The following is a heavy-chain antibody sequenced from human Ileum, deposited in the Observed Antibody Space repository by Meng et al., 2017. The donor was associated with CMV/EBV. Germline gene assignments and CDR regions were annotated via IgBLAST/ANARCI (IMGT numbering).Heavy chain of an antibody. J-gene: IGHJ5*02. Sequence: GESLKISCAASGFTVSSNYMSWVHQAPGKGLEWVSVIYSGGSTYYADSVKGRFTISRDNSKSTLYLQMNTLRADDTAVYYCAKTGYYYGSGLTDWFDPWGQGTLVTVSS. CDR3: AKTGYYYGSGLTDWFDP. V-gene: IGHV3-53*01. CDR2: IYSGGST. D-gene: IGHD3-10*01. CDR1: GFTVSSNY.